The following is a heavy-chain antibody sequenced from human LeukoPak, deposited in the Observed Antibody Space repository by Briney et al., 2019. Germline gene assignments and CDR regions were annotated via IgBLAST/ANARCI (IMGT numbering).Heavy chain of an antibody. Sequence: PGGSLRLSCAASGFMFSDYGMHWVRQGPGKGLEWVAFIRYDGSNKYYADSVKGRVTISRDTSENTLYLQMNSLRAEDTAVYYCAKDSSYYGSGSFYNDDYFDYWGQGTLVTVSS. V-gene: IGHV3-30*02. J-gene: IGHJ4*02. CDR3: AKDSSYYGSGSFYNDDYFDY. CDR2: IRYDGSNK. CDR1: GFMFSDYG. D-gene: IGHD3-10*01.